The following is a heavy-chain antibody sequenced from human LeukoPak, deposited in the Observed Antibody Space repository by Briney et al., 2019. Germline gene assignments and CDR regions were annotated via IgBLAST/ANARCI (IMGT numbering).Heavy chain of an antibody. CDR1: GDSISSGDHY. CDR2: IHYSGST. J-gene: IGHJ4*02. D-gene: IGHD2/OR15-2a*01. V-gene: IGHV4-30-4*01. CDR3: ARAAADTNSWYYFDY. Sequence: SETLSLTCTVSGDSISSGDHYWGWIRQPPGKGLEWIGYIHYSGSTYYNPSVKSRVIISVAMSKNQFSLSLDSLTAADSAVYYCARAAADTNSWYYFDYWGQGTLVSVSS.